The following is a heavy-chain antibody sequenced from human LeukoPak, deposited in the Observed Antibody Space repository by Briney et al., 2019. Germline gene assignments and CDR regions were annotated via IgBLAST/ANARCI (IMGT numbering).Heavy chain of an antibody. V-gene: IGHV4-39*01. Sequence: SETLSLTCTVSGGSISNSYCWGWIRQPPRKGLEWIGSIYYSGSTYYNPSLKSRLTISVDTSKNQFSLKLSSVTAADTAVYYCARLRYNWILPGPDAFDIWGQGTMVTVSS. CDR2: IYYSGST. D-gene: IGHD1-1*01. CDR3: ARLRYNWILPGPDAFDI. J-gene: IGHJ3*02. CDR1: GGSISNSYC.